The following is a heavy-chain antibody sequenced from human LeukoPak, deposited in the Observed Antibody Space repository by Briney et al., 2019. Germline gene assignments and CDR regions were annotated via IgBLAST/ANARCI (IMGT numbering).Heavy chain of an antibody. CDR1: GFTFSSYS. CDR2: ISSSSSYI. CDR3: ARDQKYSSSFDY. J-gene: IGHJ4*02. V-gene: IGHV3-21*01. Sequence: GGSLRLSCAASGFTFSSYSMNWVRQAPGKRLEWVSSISSSSSYIYYADSVKGRFTISRDNAKNALYLQMNGLRAEDTAVYYCARDQKYSSSFDYWGQGTLVTVSS. D-gene: IGHD6-6*01.